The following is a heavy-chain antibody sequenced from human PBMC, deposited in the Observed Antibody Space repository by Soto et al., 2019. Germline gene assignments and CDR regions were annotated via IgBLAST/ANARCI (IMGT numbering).Heavy chain of an antibody. V-gene: IGHV3-23*01. Sequence: GGSLRLSCATSGFTFSDHAMHWVRQAPGEGLEWVSGIRGDLVTTPYADSVKGRFTISRDNSKNTLYLQMNSLRAEDTAIYYCVKEGKMGVEGFDFCGQGTLVTVYS. D-gene: IGHD1-26*01. CDR2: IRGDLVTT. J-gene: IGHJ4*02. CDR3: VKEGKMGVEGFDF. CDR1: GFTFSDHA.